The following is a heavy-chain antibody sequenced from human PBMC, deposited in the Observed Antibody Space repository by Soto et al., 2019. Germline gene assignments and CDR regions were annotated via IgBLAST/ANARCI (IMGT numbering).Heavy chain of an antibody. V-gene: IGHV5-51*01. J-gene: IGHJ4*02. CDR2: IYPGDSDT. Sequence: GESLKISCKGSGYSFTSYWIGWVRQMPGKGLEWMGIIYPGDSDTRYSPSFQGQVTISADKSISTAYLQWSSLKASDTAMYYCARSVSGSYYKTYYFDYWGQGTLVTVSS. CDR3: ARSVSGSYYKTYYFDY. CDR1: GYSFTSYW. D-gene: IGHD3-10*01.